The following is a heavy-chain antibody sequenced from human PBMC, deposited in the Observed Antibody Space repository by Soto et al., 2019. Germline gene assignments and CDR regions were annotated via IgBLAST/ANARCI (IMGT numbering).Heavy chain of an antibody. CDR2: ISHHGLKE. V-gene: IGHV3-30*18. CDR1: GFTFRDYG. Sequence: GGSLRLSCVASGFTFRDYGMHWVRQAPGKGLEWVAGISHHGLKEHYADSVKGRFTISRDNSKKTVYLQLNSLRGDDTAVYYCAKDWVGGSNKYYFEYWGQGTLVTVPQ. CDR3: AKDWVGGSNKYYFEY. D-gene: IGHD1-26*01. J-gene: IGHJ4*02.